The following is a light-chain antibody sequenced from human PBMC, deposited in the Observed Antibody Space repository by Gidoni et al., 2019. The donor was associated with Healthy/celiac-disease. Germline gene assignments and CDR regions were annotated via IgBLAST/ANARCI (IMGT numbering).Light chain of an antibody. J-gene: IGKJ1*01. CDR2: WAS. CDR3: QQYYSTPQT. V-gene: IGKV4-1*01. CDR1: KSVLYSSNNKNY. Sequence: DIMMTQSPDSLAVSLGERATINCRSSKSVLYSSNNKNYLAWYQQKPGQPPTLLIYWASTRESGVPDRFSGSGSGTAFTLTISSLQAEDVAVYYCQQYYSTPQTFGQGTKVEIK.